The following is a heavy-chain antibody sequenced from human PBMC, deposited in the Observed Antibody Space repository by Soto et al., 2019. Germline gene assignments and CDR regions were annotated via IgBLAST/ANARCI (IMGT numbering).Heavy chain of an antibody. CDR2: INHSGST. Sequence: SETLSLTCAVYGGSFSGYYWSWIRQPPGKGLEWIGEINHSGSTNYNPSLKSRVTISVDTSKNQFSLKLSSVTAADTAVYYCARVRLHLGELSLFRSPRDYCYMDVWGKGTRSPSP. J-gene: IGHJ6*03. D-gene: IGHD3-16*02. CDR3: ARVRLHLGELSLFRSPRDYCYMDV. V-gene: IGHV4-34*01. CDR1: GGSFSGYY.